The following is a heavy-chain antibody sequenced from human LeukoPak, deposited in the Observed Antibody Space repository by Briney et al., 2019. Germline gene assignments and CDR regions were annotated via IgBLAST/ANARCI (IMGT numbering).Heavy chain of an antibody. V-gene: IGHV3-48*03. J-gene: IGHJ3*02. CDR2: ISSSGSTI. D-gene: IGHD6-19*01. CDR1: GFTFSSYE. Sequence: PGGSLRLSCAASGFTFSSYEMNWVRQAPGKGLEWVSYISSSGSTIYYADSVKGRFTISRDNAKNSLYLQMNSLGAEDTAVYYCASDREQWLTNYAFDIWGQGTMVTVSS. CDR3: ASDREQWLTNYAFDI.